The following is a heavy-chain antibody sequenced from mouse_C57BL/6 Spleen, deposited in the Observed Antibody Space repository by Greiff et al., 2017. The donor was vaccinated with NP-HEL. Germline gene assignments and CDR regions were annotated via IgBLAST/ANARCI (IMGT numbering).Heavy chain of an antibody. CDR2: IDPSDSYT. V-gene: IGHV1-59*01. D-gene: IGHD1-1*01. J-gene: IGHJ2*01. Sequence: VQLQQSGAELVRPGTSVKLSCKASGYTFTSYWMHWVKQRPGQGLEWIGVIDPSDSYTNYNQKFKGKATLTVDTSSSTAYMQLSSLTSEDSAVYYCARFPLHYYGSPYFDYWGQGITLTVSS. CDR3: ARFPLHYYGSPYFDY. CDR1: GYTFTSYW.